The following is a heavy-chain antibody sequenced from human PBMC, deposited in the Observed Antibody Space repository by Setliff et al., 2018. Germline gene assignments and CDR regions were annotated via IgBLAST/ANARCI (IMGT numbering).Heavy chain of an antibody. D-gene: IGHD3-16*01. CDR3: ARSDHLVVDGFDV. CDR1: GGTFSSYA. J-gene: IGHJ3*01. CDR2: IIPIFGTA. V-gene: IGHV1-69*05. Sequence: SVKVSCKASGGTFSSYAISWVRQAPGQGLEWMGGIIPIFGTANYAQVRDRVSMTRDTSITTAYMELSRLTSDDMAVYFCARSDHLVVDGFDVWGQGTMVTVSS.